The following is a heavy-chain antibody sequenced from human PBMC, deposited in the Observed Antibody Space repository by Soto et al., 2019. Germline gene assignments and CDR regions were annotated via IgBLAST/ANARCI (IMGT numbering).Heavy chain of an antibody. CDR1: GYTLTELS. CDR2: FDPEDGET. Sequence: ASVKVSCKVSGYTLTELSMHWVRQAPGKGLEWMGGFDPEDGETIYAQKFQGRVTMTEGTSTDTAYMELSSLRSEDTAVYYCATSKDGTLRPIYWGQGTLVTVSS. J-gene: IGHJ4*02. D-gene: IGHD6-6*01. CDR3: ATSKDGTLRPIY. V-gene: IGHV1-24*01.